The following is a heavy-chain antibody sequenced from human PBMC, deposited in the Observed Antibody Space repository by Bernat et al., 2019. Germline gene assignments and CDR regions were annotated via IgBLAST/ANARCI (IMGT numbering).Heavy chain of an antibody. Sequence: QVQLVESGGGVVQPGRSLRLSCAASGFTFSSYGMHWVRQAPGKGLEWVAVIWYDGSNKYYADSVKGRFTISRDNSKNTLYLQMNSLRAEDTAVYYCARDPDGSSGYVWYFDIWGRGTLVTVSS. D-gene: IGHD6-13*01. J-gene: IGHJ2*01. CDR2: IWYDGSNK. V-gene: IGHV3-33*01. CDR1: GFTFSSYG. CDR3: ARDPDGSSGYVWYFDI.